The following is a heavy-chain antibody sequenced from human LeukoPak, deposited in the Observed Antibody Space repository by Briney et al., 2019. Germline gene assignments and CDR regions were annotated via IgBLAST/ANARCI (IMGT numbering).Heavy chain of an antibody. CDR1: GFTFSGSA. D-gene: IGHD3-3*01. CDR3: TRRRADSISAGWFDP. J-gene: IGHJ5*02. Sequence: GGSLKLSCAASGFTFSGSAMHRVRQASGKGLEWVGRIRSKANSYATAYAASVKGRFTISRDDSKNTAYLQMNSLKTEDTAVYYCTRRRADSISAGWFDPWGQGTLVTVSS. V-gene: IGHV3-73*01. CDR2: IRSKANSYAT.